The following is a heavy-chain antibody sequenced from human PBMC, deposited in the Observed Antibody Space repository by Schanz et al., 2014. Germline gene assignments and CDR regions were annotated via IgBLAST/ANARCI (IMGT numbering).Heavy chain of an antibody. CDR3: ARAKRFGDMDV. V-gene: IGHV1-3*01. Sequence: QVQLVQSGAEVKKPGASVKVSCKASGYTFTSDSMHWVRQAPGQGLEWMGWINAANGNTRYSQKFQGRVTITRDTSASTAYMELSSLRSEDTAVYYCARAKRFGDMDVWGQGTTVTVSS. CDR1: GYTFTSDS. D-gene: IGHD3-10*01. J-gene: IGHJ6*02. CDR2: INAANGNT.